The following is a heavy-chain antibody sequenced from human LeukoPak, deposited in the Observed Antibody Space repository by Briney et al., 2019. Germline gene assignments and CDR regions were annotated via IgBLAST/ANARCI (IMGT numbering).Heavy chain of an antibody. D-gene: IGHD4-11*01. Sequence: SETLSLTCTVSGGSISSDYWSWIRQPAGKGLEWIGRIYTSGSTNYNPSLKSRVTMSVDTSKNQFSLKLSSVTAADTAVYYCARAVVNYSNGYYFDYWGQGTLVTVPS. V-gene: IGHV4-4*07. CDR2: IYTSGST. CDR1: GGSISSDY. CDR3: ARAVVNYSNGYYFDY. J-gene: IGHJ4*02.